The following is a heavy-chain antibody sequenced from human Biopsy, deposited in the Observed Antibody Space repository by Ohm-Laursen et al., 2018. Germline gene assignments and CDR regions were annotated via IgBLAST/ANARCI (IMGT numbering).Heavy chain of an antibody. J-gene: IGHJ4*02. CDR3: ARDSRGGHLNTTLITGKNLDS. Sequence: SETLSLTCSVSGGSINSDYWSWIRQPAGKGLEWIGRIHTNGDTHYSPSLKSRVTLWEDTSKNQFSLRLASVTAADTAVYYCARDSRGGHLNTTLITGKNLDSWGQGILVTVSS. CDR2: IHTNGDT. V-gene: IGHV4-4*07. D-gene: IGHD3-16*01. CDR1: GGSINSDY.